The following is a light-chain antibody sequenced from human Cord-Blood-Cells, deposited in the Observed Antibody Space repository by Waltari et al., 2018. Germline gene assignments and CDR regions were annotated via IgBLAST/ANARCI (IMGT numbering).Light chain of an antibody. Sequence: DIQMTQSPSSLSASVGDRFTITCRASQSISSYLNWYQQKPGKAPKLLIYAASSLQSGVPERFSGSGTGKEFTLTISSLQHEDFATYDCQQSYSTPPSFGQGTKLEIK. V-gene: IGKV1-39*01. CDR2: AAS. J-gene: IGKJ2*03. CDR1: QSISSY. CDR3: QQSYSTPPS.